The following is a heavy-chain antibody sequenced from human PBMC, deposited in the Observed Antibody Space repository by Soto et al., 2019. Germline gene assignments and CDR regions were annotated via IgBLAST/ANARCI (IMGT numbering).Heavy chain of an antibody. D-gene: IGHD3-10*01. V-gene: IGHV4-61*01. CDR1: GASVNNGSYY. Sequence: SETLSLTCTVSGASVNNGSYYWSWIRQSPGKGLEWIGYIYYSGTTTYNPSLKSRFTIPVDTSKNQLFLKVKSVTAADMAVYYCARTSRGYIVGYYFDSWGQGTQVTVSS. CDR2: IYYSGTT. J-gene: IGHJ4*02. CDR3: ARTSRGYIVGYYFDS.